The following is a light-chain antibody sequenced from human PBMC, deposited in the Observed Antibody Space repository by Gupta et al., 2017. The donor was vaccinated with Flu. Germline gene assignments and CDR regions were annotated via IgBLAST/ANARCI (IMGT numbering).Light chain of an antibody. CDR3: GTWDSSLSAGV. Sequence: QSVLTQPPPVSAAPGQEVTISRSGSSSNIGNNYVSWYQQHPGTAPKLLIYDNNKRPSGIPDRFSGSKSGTSATLGITGLQTGDEADYYCGTWDSSLSAGVFGGGTKLTVL. J-gene: IGLJ3*02. V-gene: IGLV1-51*01. CDR1: SSNIGNNY. CDR2: DNN.